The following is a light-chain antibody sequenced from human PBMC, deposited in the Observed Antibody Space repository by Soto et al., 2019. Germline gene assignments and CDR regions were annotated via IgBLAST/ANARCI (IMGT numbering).Light chain of an antibody. CDR1: QTISSW. CDR3: QHYNSYSEA. J-gene: IGKJ1*01. Sequence: IHMTQSASTLSVCVGYRVTITCRASQTISSWLGWYQQKKGKAPKLVIYKASTLKSGVPSRFSGSGYGTEFNLTISSLQTDDFATYYCQHYNSYSEAFGQGTKVDI. V-gene: IGKV1-5*03. CDR2: KAS.